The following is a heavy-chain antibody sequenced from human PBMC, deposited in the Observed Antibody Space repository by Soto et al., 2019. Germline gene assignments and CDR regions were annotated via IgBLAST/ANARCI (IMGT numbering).Heavy chain of an antibody. CDR2: IRGSGGST. Sequence: EVQLLQSGGGLVQPGGSLRLSCAASVFSLSSYAMTWVRQAPVKGMEWVSVIRGSGGSTYYADSVKGRFTISRDNSRNTVYLQMNSLRGEDTAVYFCAKDSDYRDRLFYYFDLWGRGTLVTVSS. J-gene: IGHJ2*01. D-gene: IGHD4-17*01. CDR3: AKDSDYRDRLFYYFDL. CDR1: VFSLSSYA. V-gene: IGHV3-23*01.